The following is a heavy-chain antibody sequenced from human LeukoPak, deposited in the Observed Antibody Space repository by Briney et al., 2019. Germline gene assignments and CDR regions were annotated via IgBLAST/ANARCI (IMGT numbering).Heavy chain of an antibody. CDR3: ARVGYFSYYYYYYMDV. CDR2: INHSGST. Sequence: SETLSLTCAVYGGSFSGYYWSWIRQPPGKGLEWIGEINHSGSTNYNPSLKSRVTISVDTSKNQFSLKLSSVTAADTAVYYCARVGYFSYYYYYYMDVWGKGTTVTISS. J-gene: IGHJ6*03. D-gene: IGHD5-12*01. CDR1: GGSFSGYY. V-gene: IGHV4-34*01.